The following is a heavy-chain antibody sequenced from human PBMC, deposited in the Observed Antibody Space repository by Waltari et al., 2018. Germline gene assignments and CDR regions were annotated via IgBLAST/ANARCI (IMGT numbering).Heavy chain of an antibody. J-gene: IGHJ4*02. D-gene: IGHD4-17*01. CDR1: GFTFSSYS. V-gene: IGHV3-48*01. CDR3: ARGTATVTTY. CDR2: ISSSSSTI. Sequence: EVQLVESGGGLVQPRGSLRLSCAASGFTFSSYSMNWVRQAPGKGLEWVSYISSSSSTIYYADSVKGRFTISRDNAKNSLYLQMNSLRAEDTAVYYCARGTATVTTYWGQGTLVTVSS.